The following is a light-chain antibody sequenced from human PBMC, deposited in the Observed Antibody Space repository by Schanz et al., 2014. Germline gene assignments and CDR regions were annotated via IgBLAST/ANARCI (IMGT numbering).Light chain of an antibody. V-gene: IGLV2-14*02. J-gene: IGLJ3*02. CDR2: EGT. Sequence: QSALTQPASVSGSPGQSITISCTGTSSDVGSYNLVSWYQQHPGKAPKLMIYEGTKRPSGVSNRFSASKSGNTASLTISGLQAEDEADYYCNSFTSSHTHVFGGGTKLTVL. CDR1: SSDVGSYNL. CDR3: NSFTSSHTHV.